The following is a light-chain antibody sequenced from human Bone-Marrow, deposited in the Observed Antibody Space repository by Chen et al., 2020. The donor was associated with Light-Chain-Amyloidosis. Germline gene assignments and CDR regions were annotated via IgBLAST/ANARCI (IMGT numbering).Light chain of an antibody. CDR1: DLPTKY. Sequence: SSELTQPPSVSVSRRQPARITCSGDDLPTKYAYWYQQNPGQAPVLVIHRDTERPSGISERFSGSSSGTTATLTISGVQAEDEADYHCQSADSSGTYEVIFGGGTKLTVL. J-gene: IGLJ2*01. CDR3: QSADSSGTYEVI. CDR2: RDT. V-gene: IGLV3-25*03.